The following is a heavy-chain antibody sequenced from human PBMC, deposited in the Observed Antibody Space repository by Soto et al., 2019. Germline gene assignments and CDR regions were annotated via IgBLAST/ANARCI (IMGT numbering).Heavy chain of an antibody. J-gene: IGHJ5*02. D-gene: IGHD2-2*01. CDR1: GDSVSSNSAA. CDR3: ARDRVVPAAILFGFWFDP. Sequence: SQTLSLTCAVSGDSVSSNSAAWNWIRQSPSRGLEWLGRTYYRSKWYNDYAVSVKSRITINPDTSKNQFSLQLNSVTPEDTAVYYCARDRVVPAAILFGFWFDPWGQGTLVTVPS. CDR2: TYYRSKWYN. V-gene: IGHV6-1*01.